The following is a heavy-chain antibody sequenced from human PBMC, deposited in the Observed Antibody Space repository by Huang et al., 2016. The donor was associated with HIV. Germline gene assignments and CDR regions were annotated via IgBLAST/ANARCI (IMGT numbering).Heavy chain of an antibody. D-gene: IGHD3-22*01. Sequence: EVQLVESGGGLVQPGGSLRLSCAASGFTFSSYWMHGVRQAPGKGLVWVSRINSDGSSAGYAESVKGRFTIARDNAKNTLYLQMNSLRAEDTAVYYCVRDPRIQSWLNYFDYWGQGTLVSVSS. CDR1: GFTFSSYW. J-gene: IGHJ4*02. CDR2: INSDGSSA. V-gene: IGHV3-74*01. CDR3: VRDPRIQSWLNYFDY.